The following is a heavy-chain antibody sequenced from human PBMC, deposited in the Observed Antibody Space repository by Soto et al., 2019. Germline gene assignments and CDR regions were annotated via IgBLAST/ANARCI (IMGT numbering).Heavy chain of an antibody. CDR1: GFTFSSYS. J-gene: IGHJ6*02. D-gene: IGHD3-10*01. V-gene: IGHV3-21*01. CDR2: ISSSSSYI. Sequence: EVQLVESGGGLVKPGGSLRLSCAASGFTFSSYSMNWVRQAPGKGLEWVSSISSSSSYIYYADSVKGRFTISRDNAKNSLYLQMNSLRAEDTAVYYCARDSYYYGSGSSYYYYYGMDVWGQGTTVTVSS. CDR3: ARDSYYYGSGSSYYYYYGMDV.